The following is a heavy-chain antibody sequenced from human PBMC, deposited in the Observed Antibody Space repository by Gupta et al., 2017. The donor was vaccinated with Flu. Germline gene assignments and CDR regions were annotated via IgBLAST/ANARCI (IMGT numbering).Heavy chain of an antibody. CDR3: ARQLGEVVVAASQNAFDI. CDR1: GGSISSSSYY. D-gene: IGHD2-15*01. CDR2: IYYSGST. V-gene: IGHV4-39*01. J-gene: IGHJ3*02. Sequence: QLQLQESGPGLVKPSETLSLTCTVSGGSISSSSYYWGWIRQPPGKGLEWIGSIYYSGSTYYNPSLKSRVTISVDTSKNQFSLKLSSVTAADTAVYYCARQLGEVVVAASQNAFDIWGQGTMVTVSS.